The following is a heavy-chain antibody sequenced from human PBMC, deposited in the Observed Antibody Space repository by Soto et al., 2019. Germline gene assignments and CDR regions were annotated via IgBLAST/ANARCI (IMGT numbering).Heavy chain of an antibody. V-gene: IGHV1-69*08. J-gene: IGHJ6*02. Sequence: QVQLVQSGAEVKKPGSSVKVSCKASGGTFSSYTISWVRQAPGQGLEWMGRIIPILGIANYAQKFQGRVTITADKPTSTAYMELSSLKSEDTAVYYCARDGKGYCSSTSCDYYGMDVWGQGTTVTVSS. CDR3: ARDGKGYCSSTSCDYYGMDV. D-gene: IGHD2-2*01. CDR1: GGTFSSYT. CDR2: IIPILGIA.